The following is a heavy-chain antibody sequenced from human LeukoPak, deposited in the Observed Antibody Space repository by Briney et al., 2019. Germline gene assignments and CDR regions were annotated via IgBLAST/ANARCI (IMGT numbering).Heavy chain of an antibody. CDR1: GFTFSSDW. CDR2: IKQDGSEK. Sequence: PGGSLRLSCAASGFTFSSDWMSWVRPAPGEGLEWVAHIKQDGSEKYYVDSVKGRFIISRDNAKNSLWVQMNSLRGEDTAVYYCARGDEYYFDYWGQGTLVTVSS. CDR3: ARGDEYYFDY. V-gene: IGHV3-7*01. J-gene: IGHJ4*02.